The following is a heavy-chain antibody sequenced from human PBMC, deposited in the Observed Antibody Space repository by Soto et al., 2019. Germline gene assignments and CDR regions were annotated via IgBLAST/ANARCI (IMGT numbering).Heavy chain of an antibody. CDR2: ISGSGGST. V-gene: IGHV3-23*01. D-gene: IGHD1-26*01. J-gene: IGHJ5*02. CDR1: GFTFSSYA. Sequence: GGSLRLSCAASGFTFSSYAMSWVRQAPGKGLEWVSAISGSGGSTYYADSVKGRFTISRDNSKNTLYLQMNSLRAEDTAVYYCAKGDYWGSGSYRTFDPWGQGTLVTVSS. CDR3: AKGDYWGSGSYRTFDP.